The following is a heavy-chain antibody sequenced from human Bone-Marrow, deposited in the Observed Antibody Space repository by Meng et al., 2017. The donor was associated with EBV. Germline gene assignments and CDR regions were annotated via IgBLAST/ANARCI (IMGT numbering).Heavy chain of an antibody. CDR1: GYTFISYY. Sequence: QVQLVQSGAEVKKPGASLKVSCKASGYTFISYYIHWVRQAPGQGLEWMGWINPNNGDTKFAQKFQGRVTLTRDTSIRTAYMDLNRLGSDDTAVYYCARDGDMPVAADWGQGTLVTVSS. CDR2: INPNNGDT. CDR3: ARDGDMPVAAD. J-gene: IGHJ4*02. V-gene: IGHV1-2*02. D-gene: IGHD6-19*01.